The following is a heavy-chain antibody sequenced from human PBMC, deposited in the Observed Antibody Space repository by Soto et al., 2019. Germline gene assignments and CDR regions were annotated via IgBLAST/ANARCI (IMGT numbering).Heavy chain of an antibody. V-gene: IGHV3-30*18. Sequence: QVQLVESGGGVVQPGRSLRLSCAASGFTFSSYGMHWVRQAPGKGLEWVAVISYDGSNKYYADSVKGRFTISRDNSKNTLYLQMNSLRAEDTAVYYCAKDRKWELHGWYYFDYWGQGTLVTVSS. CDR2: ISYDGSNK. J-gene: IGHJ4*02. D-gene: IGHD1-26*01. CDR3: AKDRKWELHGWYYFDY. CDR1: GFTFSSYG.